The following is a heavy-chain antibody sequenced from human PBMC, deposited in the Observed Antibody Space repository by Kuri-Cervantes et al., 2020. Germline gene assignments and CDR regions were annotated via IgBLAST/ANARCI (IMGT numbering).Heavy chain of an antibody. CDR3: ARELGGGSFGI. Sequence: SETLSLTCAVYGGSFSGYYWSWIRQPPGKGLEWIGEINHSGSTNHNPSLKSRVTISVDTSKNQFSLKLSSVTAADTAVYYCARELGGGSFGIWGQGTLVTVSS. V-gene: IGHV4-34*01. CDR2: INHSGST. D-gene: IGHD2-15*01. J-gene: IGHJ4*02. CDR1: GGSFSGYY.